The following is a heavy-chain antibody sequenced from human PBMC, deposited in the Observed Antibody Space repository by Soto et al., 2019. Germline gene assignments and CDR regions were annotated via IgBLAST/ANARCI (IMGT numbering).Heavy chain of an antibody. V-gene: IGHV4-39*01. J-gene: IGHJ6*02. CDR1: GGSISISSYY. CDR3: ARQGENGYSSSWFSRNTYYYGMDV. D-gene: IGHD6-13*01. CDR2: IYYSGST. Sequence: SDTLSLTCTVSGGSISISSYYWGWILHPPGKGLEWIGSIYYSGSTYYNPSLKSRVTISVDTSKNQFSLKLSSVTAADTAVYYCARQGENGYSSSWFSRNTYYYGMDVWGQGTTVT.